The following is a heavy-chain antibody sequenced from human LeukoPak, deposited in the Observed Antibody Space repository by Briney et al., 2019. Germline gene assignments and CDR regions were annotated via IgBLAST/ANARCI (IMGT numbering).Heavy chain of an antibody. Sequence: PSETLSLTCTVSGGSISSYYWSWIRQPPGKGLEWIGYIYYSGSTNYNPSLKSRVTISVDTSKNQFSLKLSSVTAADTAVYYCARLAAEMATMGDAFDIWGQGTMVTVSS. CDR1: GGSISSYY. D-gene: IGHD5-24*01. J-gene: IGHJ3*02. CDR2: IYYSGST. V-gene: IGHV4-59*01. CDR3: ARLAAEMATMGDAFDI.